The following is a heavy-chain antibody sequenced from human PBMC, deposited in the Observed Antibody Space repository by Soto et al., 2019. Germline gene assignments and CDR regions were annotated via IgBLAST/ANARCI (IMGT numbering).Heavy chain of an antibody. V-gene: IGHV3-7*05. Sequence: PGGSLRLSCAAAGFTFRSYWLGWVRQAPGKGLEWVANIKKDGSEKYYVDSVKGRFTISSDNAKNSLYLEMNSLRVEDTAVYYCVGGYCSSISCYANWFDPWGQGTLVTVSS. CDR2: IKKDGSEK. CDR3: VGGYCSSISCYANWFDP. CDR1: GFTFRSYW. J-gene: IGHJ5*02. D-gene: IGHD2-2*03.